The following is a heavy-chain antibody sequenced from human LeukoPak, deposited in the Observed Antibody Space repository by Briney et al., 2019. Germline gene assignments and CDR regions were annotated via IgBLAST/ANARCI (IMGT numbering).Heavy chain of an antibody. CDR3: AKGPDTRGTVYYYYMDV. V-gene: IGHV3-9*01. CDR2: ISWNSGSI. Sequence: PGRSLRLSCAASGFTFDDYAMHWVRQAPGKGLEWVSGISWNSGSIGYADSVKGRFTISRDNAKNSLYLQMNSLRAEDTALYYCAKGPDTRGTVYYYYMDVWGKGTTVTISS. D-gene: IGHD5-18*01. J-gene: IGHJ6*03. CDR1: GFTFDDYA.